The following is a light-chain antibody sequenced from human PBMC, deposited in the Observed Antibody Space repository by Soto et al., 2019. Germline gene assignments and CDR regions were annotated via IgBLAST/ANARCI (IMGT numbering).Light chain of an antibody. CDR2: GTS. Sequence: EIVLTQSPGTLSLSPGERATLSCRASQSVSSSYLAWYQQKPGQAPRLLIYGTSSRATAIPDRFSGSGSGTDFTLTISRLEPEDFAVYYCQQYDSSSWTFGQGTKVDIK. J-gene: IGKJ1*01. CDR1: QSVSSSY. V-gene: IGKV3-20*01. CDR3: QQYDSSSWT.